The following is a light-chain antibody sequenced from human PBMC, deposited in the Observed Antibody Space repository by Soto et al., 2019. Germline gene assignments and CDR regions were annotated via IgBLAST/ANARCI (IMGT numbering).Light chain of an antibody. V-gene: IGLV2-14*01. CDR2: DVS. Sequence: QSALTQPASVSGSPGQSITLSCIGTSSDVGGYDYVSWYRQHPGKAPKLMIYDVSNRASGVSNRFSGSKSGNTASLTISGLQAEDEADYYCCSFTSITGVVVFGGGTKLTVL. CDR1: SSDVGGYDY. J-gene: IGLJ3*02. CDR3: CSFTSITGVVV.